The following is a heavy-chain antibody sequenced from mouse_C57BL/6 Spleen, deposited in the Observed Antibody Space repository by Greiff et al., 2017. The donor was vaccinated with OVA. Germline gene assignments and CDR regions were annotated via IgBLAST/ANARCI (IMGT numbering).Heavy chain of an antibody. Sequence: VQLQQPGAELVKPGASVKLSCKASGYTFTSYWMQWVKQRPGQGLEWIGEIDPSDSYTNYNQKFKGKATLTVDTSSSTAYMQLSSLTSEDSAVYYCAREGTAQAPFAYWGQGTLVTVSA. CDR3: AREGTAQAPFAY. V-gene: IGHV1-50*01. D-gene: IGHD3-2*02. CDR1: GYTFTSYW. CDR2: IDPSDSYT. J-gene: IGHJ3*01.